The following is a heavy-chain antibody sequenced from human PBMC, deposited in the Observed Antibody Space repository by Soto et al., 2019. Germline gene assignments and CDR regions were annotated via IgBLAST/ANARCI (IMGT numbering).Heavy chain of an antibody. V-gene: IGHV3-7*01. J-gene: IGHJ4*02. D-gene: IGHD3-10*01. CDR3: ARDLLSGSYGDY. CDR2: IKQDGSEK. CDR1: GFTCRSYW. Sequence: PGGSLRLSCATSGFTCRSYWMSWVRQAPGKGLEWVANIKQDGSEKYYVDSVKGRFTISRDNAENSLYLQMNSLRAEDTAVYYCARDLLSGSYGDYWGQGTLVTVSS.